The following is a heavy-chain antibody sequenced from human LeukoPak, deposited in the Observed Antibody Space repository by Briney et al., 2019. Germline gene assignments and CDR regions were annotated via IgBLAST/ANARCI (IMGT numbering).Heavy chain of an antibody. CDR2: MYYSGST. CDR1: GGSISSYY. D-gene: IGHD1-26*01. V-gene: IGHV4-59*08. J-gene: IGHJ4*02. Sequence: SETLSLTCTVSGGSISSYYWNWIRQPPGKGLEWIGFMYYSGSTNYNPSLKSRVTISVDTSKNQFSLKLSSVTAADTAVYYCARVGARDYWGQGTLVTVSS. CDR3: ARVGARDY.